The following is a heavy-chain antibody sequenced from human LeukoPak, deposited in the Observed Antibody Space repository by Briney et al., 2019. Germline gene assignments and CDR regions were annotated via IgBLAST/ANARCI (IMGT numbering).Heavy chain of an antibody. J-gene: IGHJ4*02. CDR2: IYYSGST. V-gene: IGHV4-59*01. Sequence: LSETLSLTRTVSGGSISSYYWSWIRQPPGKGLEWIGYIYYSGSTNYNPSLKSRVTISVDTSKNQFSLKLSSVTAADTAVYYCAGTVVTTVGLFDYWGQGTLVTVSS. CDR1: GGSISSYY. D-gene: IGHD2-21*02. CDR3: AGTVVTTVGLFDY.